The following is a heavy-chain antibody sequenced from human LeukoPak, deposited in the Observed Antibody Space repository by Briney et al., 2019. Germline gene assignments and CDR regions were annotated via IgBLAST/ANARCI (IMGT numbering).Heavy chain of an antibody. CDR2: IIPIFGTA. D-gene: IGHD3-22*01. CDR3: ARGRHRGYYYDSSGYYPYY. Sequence: GASVKVSCKASGGTFSSYAISWVRQAPGQGLEWMGGIIPIFGTANYAQKFQGRVTITTDESTSTAYMELSSLRSEDTAVYYCARGRHRGYYYDSSGYYPYYWGQGTLVTVSS. J-gene: IGHJ4*02. CDR1: GGTFSSYA. V-gene: IGHV1-69*05.